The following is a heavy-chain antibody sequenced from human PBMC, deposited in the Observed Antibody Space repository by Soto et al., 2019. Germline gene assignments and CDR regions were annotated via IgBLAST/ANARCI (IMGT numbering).Heavy chain of an antibody. V-gene: IGHV4-39*01. CDR2: IYYSGST. CDR1: GGSISSSSYY. J-gene: IGHJ5*02. CDR3: ARRQSSPWFDP. Sequence: QLQLQESGAGLVKPSETLSLTCTVSGGSISSSSYYWGWIRQPPGKGLEWIGNIYYSGSTYYNPSLKSRVTISVDTSKNQFSLKLSSVTAADTAVYYCARRQSSPWFDPWGQGTLVTVSS. D-gene: IGHD2-15*01.